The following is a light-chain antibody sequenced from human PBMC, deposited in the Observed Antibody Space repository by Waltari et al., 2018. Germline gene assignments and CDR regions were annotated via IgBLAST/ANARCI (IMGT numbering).Light chain of an antibody. CDR3: FSTNTSDNF. CDR2: EDT. J-gene: IGLJ2*01. V-gene: IGLV3-10*01. Sequence: SYELTQPPSVSVSPGQTARITCSGEPLPNKYAYWYQQKSGQAPVLFIYEDTKRPSGIPGRFSGSSSGTMATLIINGAQVEDEGDYYCFSTNTSDNFFGGGTKLTVL. CDR1: PLPNKY.